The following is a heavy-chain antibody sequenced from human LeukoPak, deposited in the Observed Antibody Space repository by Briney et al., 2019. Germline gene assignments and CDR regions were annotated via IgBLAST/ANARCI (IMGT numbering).Heavy chain of an antibody. J-gene: IGHJ4*02. CDR1: GFTFSSYA. V-gene: IGHV3-23*01. D-gene: IGHD6-13*01. Sequence: RSGGSLRLSCAASGFTFSSYAMSWVRQAPGKGLEWVSAISGSGGSTYYADSVKGRFTISRDNSKNTVYLEMNSLRAEDTAVYYCARLGSRWSFDYWGQGTLVTVSS. CDR2: ISGSGGST. CDR3: ARLGSRWSFDY.